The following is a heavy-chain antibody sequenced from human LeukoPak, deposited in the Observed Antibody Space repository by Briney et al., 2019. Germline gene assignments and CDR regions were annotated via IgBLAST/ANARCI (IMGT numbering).Heavy chain of an antibody. J-gene: IGHJ5*02. CDR3: ARDHWLQSRWFDP. Sequence: GASVKVSCKASGGTFSSYAISWVRQAPGQGLEWMGRIIPILGIANYAQKFQGRVTITADKSTSTAYMELSSLRSEDTAVYYCARDHWLQSRWFDPWGQGTLVTVSS. D-gene: IGHD5-24*01. CDR1: GGTFSSYA. CDR2: IIPILGIA. V-gene: IGHV1-69*04.